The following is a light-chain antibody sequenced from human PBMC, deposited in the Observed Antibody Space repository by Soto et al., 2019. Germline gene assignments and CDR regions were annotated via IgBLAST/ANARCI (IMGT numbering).Light chain of an antibody. CDR1: QSISTY. CDR3: HQTYANSWT. J-gene: IGKJ1*01. CDR2: AAS. V-gene: IGKV1-39*01. Sequence: DIQMTQSPSSLSASVGDRVSITCRASQSISTYLNWYQQKPGMAPKVLIYAASRLQSGVPSRFSGSGSGTDFTLIISSLQPEDFATYYCHQTYANSWTFGHGTKVEIK.